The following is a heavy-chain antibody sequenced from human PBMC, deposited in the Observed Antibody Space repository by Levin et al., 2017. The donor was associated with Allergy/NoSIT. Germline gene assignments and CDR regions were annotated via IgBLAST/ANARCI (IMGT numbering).Heavy chain of an antibody. CDR3: AKLAAAGYYPIDY. Sequence: PGGSLRLSCAASGFTFSTYWMHWVRQAPGKGLVWVSQINSDGRMTNYADSVKGRFTISRDNAKNTLYLQMNSVRAEDTAVYYCAKLAAAGYYPIDYWGQGTLVTVSS. J-gene: IGHJ4*02. V-gene: IGHV3-74*01. CDR1: GFTFSTYW. D-gene: IGHD6-13*01. CDR2: INSDGRMT.